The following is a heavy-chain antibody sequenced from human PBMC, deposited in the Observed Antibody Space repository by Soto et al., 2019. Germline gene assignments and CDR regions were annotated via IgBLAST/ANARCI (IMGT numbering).Heavy chain of an antibody. V-gene: IGHV4-59*08. CDR3: ARGTPSPLIVRSSRGPWFDP. D-gene: IGHD2-15*01. CDR1: GGSISSYY. Sequence: SETLSLTCTVSGGSISSYYWSWIRQPPGKGLEWIGYMYYGGRTNYDPSLKSRVTISVDTSKMQVSLKLSSVTAADTAVYFCARGTPSPLIVRSSRGPWFDPWGQGTLVTVSS. J-gene: IGHJ5*02. CDR2: MYYGGRT.